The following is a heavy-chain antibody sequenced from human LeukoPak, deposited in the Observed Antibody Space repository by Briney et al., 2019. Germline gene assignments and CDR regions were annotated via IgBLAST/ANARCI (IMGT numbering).Heavy chain of an antibody. CDR3: ARAGYDYVWGSYHLDY. V-gene: IGHV4-34*01. D-gene: IGHD3-16*02. CDR2: INHSGST. CDR1: GGSFSGYY. J-gene: IGHJ4*02. Sequence: SETLSLTCAVYGGSFSGYYWSWIRQPPGKGLEWIGEINHSGSTNYNPSLKSRVTISVDTCKNQFSLKLSSVTAADTAVYYCARAGYDYVWGSYHLDYWGQGTLVTVSS.